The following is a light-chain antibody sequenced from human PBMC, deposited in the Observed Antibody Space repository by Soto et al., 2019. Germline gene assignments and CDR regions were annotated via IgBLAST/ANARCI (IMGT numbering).Light chain of an antibody. CDR3: QQYYSTPPYT. V-gene: IGKV3D-15*01. Sequence: EIVMTQSPATLSLSPGERATLSCRASQSVGKYLVWYQQKPGQAPRLLIYDASNRATGIPARFSGSGSGTDFTLTISSLQAEDVAVYYCQQYYSTPPYTFGQGTKLEIK. CDR2: DAS. CDR1: QSVGKY. J-gene: IGKJ2*01.